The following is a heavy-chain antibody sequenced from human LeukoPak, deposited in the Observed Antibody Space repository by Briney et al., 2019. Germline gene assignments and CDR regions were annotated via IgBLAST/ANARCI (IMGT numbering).Heavy chain of an antibody. J-gene: IGHJ4*02. V-gene: IGHV3-23*01. CDR1: RFTFSNHG. CDR3: ARVEAQWLVQPYFDY. CDR2: ISGNAGTT. D-gene: IGHD6-19*01. Sequence: EGSLTLSCAASRFTFSNHGMTWVRQAPGKGLEWVSFISGNAGTTYYADSVKGRFTISRDNSKNTLYLQMNSLRAEDTAVYYCARVEAQWLVQPYFDYWGQGTLVTVSS.